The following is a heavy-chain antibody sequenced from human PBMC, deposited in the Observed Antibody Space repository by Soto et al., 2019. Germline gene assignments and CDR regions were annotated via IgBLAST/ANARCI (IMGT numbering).Heavy chain of an antibody. D-gene: IGHD6-13*01. CDR2: VSGSGGGT. J-gene: IGHJ6*03. Sequence: GGSLRLSCAASGFTFSNYAMSWVRQNPGKGLEWIACVSGSGGGTDYADSVKGRFTISRDNSKNTLYLQMNSLRAEDTAVYYCARIKQQLVRGYYYYMDVWGKGTTVTVSS. CDR3: ARIKQQLVRGYYYYMDV. V-gene: IGHV3-23*01. CDR1: GFTFSNYA.